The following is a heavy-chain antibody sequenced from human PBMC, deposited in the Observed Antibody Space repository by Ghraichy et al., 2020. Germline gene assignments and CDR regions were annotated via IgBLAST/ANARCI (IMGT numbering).Heavy chain of an antibody. V-gene: IGHV1-8*01. CDR1: GYTFTSYD. Sequence: ASVKVSCKASGYTFTSYDINWVRQATGQGFEWMGWMNPNSGNTGYAQKFQGRVTLTRNTSISTAYMELSSLRSEDTAVYYCARGSSRDYGSGSLHFDYWGQGTLVTVSS. CDR2: MNPNSGNT. J-gene: IGHJ4*02. CDR3: ARGSSRDYGSGSLHFDY. D-gene: IGHD3-10*01.